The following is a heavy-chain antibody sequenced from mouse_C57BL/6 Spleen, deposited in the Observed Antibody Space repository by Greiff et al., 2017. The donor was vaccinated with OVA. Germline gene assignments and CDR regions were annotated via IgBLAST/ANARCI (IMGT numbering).Heavy chain of an antibody. V-gene: IGHV1-22*01. Sequence: EVKLQESGPELVKPGASVKMSCKASGYTFTDYNMHWVKQSHGKSLEWIGYINPNNGGTSYNQKFKGKATLTVNKSSSTAYMELRSLTSEDSAVYYCARKLQDRFAYWGQGTLVTVSA. CDR1: GYTFTDYN. CDR3: ARKLQDRFAY. J-gene: IGHJ3*01. D-gene: IGHD2-1*01. CDR2: INPNNGGT.